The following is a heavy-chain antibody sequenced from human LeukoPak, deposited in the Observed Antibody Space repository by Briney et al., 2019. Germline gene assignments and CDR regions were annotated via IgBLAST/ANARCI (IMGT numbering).Heavy chain of an antibody. V-gene: IGHV3-7*01. J-gene: IGHJ4*02. CDR3: ARGYSSSWLDY. CDR2: IKQDGSEK. Sequence: GGSLRLSCAASGFTFSSYWMSWVRQAPGKGLEWVASIKQDGSEKYYVDSVKGRFTISRDNAKNSLYLQMNSLRAEDTAVYYCARGYSSSWLDYWGQGTLVTVSS. CDR1: GFTFSSYW. D-gene: IGHD6-13*01.